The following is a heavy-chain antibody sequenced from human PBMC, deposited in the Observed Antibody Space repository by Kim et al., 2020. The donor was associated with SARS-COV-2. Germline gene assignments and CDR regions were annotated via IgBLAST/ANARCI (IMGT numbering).Heavy chain of an antibody. CDR3: TKDLSYGGLAFGS. J-gene: IGHJ5*01. Sequence: ASVKVSCKASGDSFTTFSMHWVRQAPGQRLEWMGWIHAANGNTVYAESFHGRITISRDTSAETVYMELSSLTSTDTAMYYCTKDLSYGGLAFGSWGQGTLVSVSS. CDR2: IHAANGNT. CDR1: GDSFTTFS. D-gene: IGHD3-16*01. V-gene: IGHV1-3*01.